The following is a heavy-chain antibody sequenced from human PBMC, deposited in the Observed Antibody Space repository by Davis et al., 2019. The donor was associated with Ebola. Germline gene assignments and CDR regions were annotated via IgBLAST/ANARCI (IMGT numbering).Heavy chain of an antibody. Sequence: HTGGSLRLSFAAPGFTFTSYWMHWDRQAPAKLLVWVSRINTDGSSIGYGDSVQGRITISRDNAKNTLYLQMNDLRAEDTAVYYCAREGRVFGCDYWGKGALVTVSS. CDR3: AREGRVFGCDY. V-gene: IGHV3-74*01. CDR2: INTDGSSI. CDR1: GFTFTSYW. D-gene: IGHD3-3*01. J-gene: IGHJ4*02.